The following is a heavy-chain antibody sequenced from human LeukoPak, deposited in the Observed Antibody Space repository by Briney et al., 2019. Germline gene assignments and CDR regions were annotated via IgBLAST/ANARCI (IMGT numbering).Heavy chain of an antibody. D-gene: IGHD3-22*01. CDR2: ISGSGGST. V-gene: IGHV3-23*01. J-gene: IGHJ4*02. CDR1: GFTFSSYG. CDR3: AKDPGSGYYPNNFDY. Sequence: GGSLRLSCAASGFTFSSYGMSWVRQAPGKGLEWVSAISGSGGSTYYADSVKGRFTISRDNSKNTLYLQMNSLGAEDTAVYYCAKDPGSGYYPNNFDYWGQGTLVTVSS.